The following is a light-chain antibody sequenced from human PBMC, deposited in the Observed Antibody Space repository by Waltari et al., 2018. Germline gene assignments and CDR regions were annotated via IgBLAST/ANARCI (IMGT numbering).Light chain of an antibody. CDR2: KVS. CDR3: LRSSQWPYA. CDR1: QSLVQSDGSIF. V-gene: IGKV2-30*02. J-gene: IGKJ2*01. Sequence: DVVMTQSPLSLAVTLGQPASISCWSSQSLVQSDGSIFLNWFHQKPGQSPRRLIYKVSNRESGVPDRFSGSGSGTDFTLKISRVEAEDVGIYYCLRSSQWPYAFGQGTKLEIK.